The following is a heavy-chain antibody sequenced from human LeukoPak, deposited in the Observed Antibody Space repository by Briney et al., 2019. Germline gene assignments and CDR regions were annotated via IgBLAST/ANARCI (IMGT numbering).Heavy chain of an antibody. CDR1: EFTLSSYA. V-gene: IGHV3-23*01. J-gene: IGHJ4*02. CDR2: IGTSDGTS. Sequence: GGSPRLSCTTSEFTLSSYAMSWVRQAPGKGLEWVSLIGTSDGTSYYADSVKGRFTISRDNSKNTLYLQMNSLRAEDTAVYYCARDLFPNDFWSGYPDYWGQGTLVTVSS. D-gene: IGHD3-3*01. CDR3: ARDLFPNDFWSGYPDY.